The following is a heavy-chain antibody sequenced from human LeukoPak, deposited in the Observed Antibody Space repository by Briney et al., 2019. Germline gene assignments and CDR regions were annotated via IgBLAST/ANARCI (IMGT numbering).Heavy chain of an antibody. D-gene: IGHD6-19*01. J-gene: IGHJ4*02. CDR1: GYTFTSYG. V-gene: IGHV1-8*02. CDR2: MNPNSGKI. CDR3: ARGVAGQG. Sequence: SVKVSCKASGYTFTSYGINWVRQAPGQGLEWMGGMNPNSGKIYYAQKFQGRVTMTMNTSISTAYMELRSLRSDDTAVYYCARGVAGQGWGQGTLVTVSS.